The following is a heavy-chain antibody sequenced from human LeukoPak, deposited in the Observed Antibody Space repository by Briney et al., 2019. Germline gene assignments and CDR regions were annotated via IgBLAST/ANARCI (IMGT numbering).Heavy chain of an antibody. J-gene: IGHJ4*02. CDR2: ICGSGGST. Sequence: GGSLRLSCAASGFTFSSYAMSWVRQAPGKGLEWVSSICGSGGSTYYADSVKGRFTISRDDSKNTLYLQMNSLRAEDTAVYYCAKVETAAAATLRGFDYWGQGTLVTVSS. V-gene: IGHV3-23*01. D-gene: IGHD6-13*01. CDR3: AKVETAAAATLRGFDY. CDR1: GFTFSSYA.